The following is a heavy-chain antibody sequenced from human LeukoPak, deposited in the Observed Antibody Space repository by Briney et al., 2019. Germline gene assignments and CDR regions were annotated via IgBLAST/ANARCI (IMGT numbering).Heavy chain of an antibody. CDR3: ARDIRITPSHDFDS. CDR2: ISSGGSGM. Sequence: GGSLRLSCAASGFTFSSYEMNWVRQAPGKGLEWVSYISSGGSGMYYADSVKGRFTISRDNAKNSLFLQMNSLRVEDTAVYYCARDIRITPSHDFDSWGQGTLVTVSS. J-gene: IGHJ4*02. V-gene: IGHV3-48*03. CDR1: GFTFSSYE. D-gene: IGHD2-15*01.